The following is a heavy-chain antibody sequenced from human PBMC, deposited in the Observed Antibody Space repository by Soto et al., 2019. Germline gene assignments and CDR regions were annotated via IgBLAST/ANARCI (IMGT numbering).Heavy chain of an antibody. CDR2: IWYDGSNK. V-gene: IGHV3-33*01. CDR1: GFTFSSYG. J-gene: IGHJ6*02. CDR3: ARDILTTVTSPYYYYGMDV. D-gene: IGHD4-4*01. Sequence: PGGSLRLSCAASGFTFSSYGMHWVRQAPGKGLEWVAVIWYDGSNKYYADSVKGRFTISRDNSKNTLYLQMNSLRAEDTAVYYWARDILTTVTSPYYYYGMDVWGQGTTVTVSS.